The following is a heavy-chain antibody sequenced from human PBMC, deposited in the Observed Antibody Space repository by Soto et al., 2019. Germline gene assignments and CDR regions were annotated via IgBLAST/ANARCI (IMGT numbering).Heavy chain of an antibody. CDR1: GGTFTGHA. CDR3: ERGPNWGYRFDS. V-gene: IGHV1-69*06. J-gene: IGHJ4*02. Sequence: QVQLVQSGAEVKKPGSSVKVSCEASGGTFTGHAISWVRQAPGQGPEWMGGLIPLFGTSQHAQNFQGRLTITADKSTSTAYMELTSLRFQDTAIYYCERGPNWGYRFDSWGQGTLVTVPS. D-gene: IGHD7-27*01. CDR2: LIPLFGTS.